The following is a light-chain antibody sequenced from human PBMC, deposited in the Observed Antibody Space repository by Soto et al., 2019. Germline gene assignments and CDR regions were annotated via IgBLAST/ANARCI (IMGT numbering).Light chain of an antibody. Sequence: QMTQSPSTLSASVGDRGTITCRARQSISNWLAWYQQETGKATKLLIHKASSLQSGVTSRFSGSGSGTDFTLTISSLHLDDFATYYCQQYNSYSPKFGQGTMV. V-gene: IGKV1-5*03. CDR1: QSISNW. CDR2: KAS. J-gene: IGKJ1*01. CDR3: QQYNSYSPK.